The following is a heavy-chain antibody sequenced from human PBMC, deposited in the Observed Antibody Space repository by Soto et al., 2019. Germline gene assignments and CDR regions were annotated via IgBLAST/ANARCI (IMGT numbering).Heavy chain of an antibody. CDR1: GFTFSNYG. Sequence: QVQLVESGGGVVQPGRSLRLSCAASGFTFSNYGMHWVRQAPGKGLEWVAVISNDGSNQYYADSVKGRFTISRDNSMNTLYLQMNSLRAEDTAVYYCAKDHSTYGDRFDYWGQGTLVTVSS. J-gene: IGHJ4*02. CDR2: ISNDGSNQ. V-gene: IGHV3-30*18. CDR3: AKDHSTYGDRFDY. D-gene: IGHD4-17*01.